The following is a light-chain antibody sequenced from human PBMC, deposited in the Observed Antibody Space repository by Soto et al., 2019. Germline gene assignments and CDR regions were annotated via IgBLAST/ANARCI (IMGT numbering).Light chain of an antibody. CDR1: SGHSSYA. J-gene: IGLJ2*01. CDR2: LNSDGSH. CDR3: QTWGTGIQV. Sequence: QLVLTQSPSASASLGASVKLTCTLSSGHSSYAIAWHQQQPEKGPRYLMKLNSDGSHSKGDGIPDRFSGSSSGAERYLTISSPQSEDETDYYCQTWGTGIQVFGGGTKLTV. V-gene: IGLV4-69*01.